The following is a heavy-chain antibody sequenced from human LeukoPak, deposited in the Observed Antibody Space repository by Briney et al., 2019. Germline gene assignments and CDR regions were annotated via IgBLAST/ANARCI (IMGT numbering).Heavy chain of an antibody. V-gene: IGHV1-2*02. CDR2: INPNSGGT. J-gene: IGHJ6*03. D-gene: IGHD3-3*01. CDR3: ARVFGVVMGYYYYYMDV. CDR1: GYTFTGYY. Sequence: GASVKVSCKASGYTFTGYYMHWVRQAPGQGLEWMGWINPNSGGTNYVQKFQGRVTMTRDTSISTAYMELSRLRSDDTAVYYCARVFGVVMGYYYYYMDVWGKGTTVTVSS.